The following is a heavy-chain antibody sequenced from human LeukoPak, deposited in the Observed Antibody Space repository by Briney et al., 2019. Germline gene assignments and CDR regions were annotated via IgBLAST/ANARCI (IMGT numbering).Heavy chain of an antibody. V-gene: IGHV4-59*01. CDR2: IYYSGST. Sequence: SETLSLTCTVSGGSISSYYWIWIRQPPGKGLEWIGHIYYSGSTNYNPSLKSRVTISVDTSKNQFSLKLSSVTAADTAVYYCARGRIVVVPTTQDYYYYMDVWGKGTTVTISS. CDR3: ARGRIVVVPTTQDYYYYMDV. CDR1: GGSISSYY. D-gene: IGHD2-2*01. J-gene: IGHJ6*03.